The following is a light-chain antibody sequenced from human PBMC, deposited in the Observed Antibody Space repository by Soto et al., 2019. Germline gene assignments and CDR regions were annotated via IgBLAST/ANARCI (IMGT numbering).Light chain of an antibody. V-gene: IGKV1-8*01. CDR2: AAS. CDR1: QGISSY. CDR3: QQYYSYPHT. J-gene: IGKJ1*01. Sequence: AIRMTQSPSSLSASTGARVTITCRASQGISSYLAWYQQKPGKAPKLLIYAASTLQSGVPSRFSGSGSGTDFTLTISCLQSEDFATYYCQQYYSYPHTFGQGTKVEIK.